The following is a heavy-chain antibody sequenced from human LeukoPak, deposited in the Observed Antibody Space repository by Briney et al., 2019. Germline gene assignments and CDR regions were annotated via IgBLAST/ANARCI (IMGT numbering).Heavy chain of an antibody. J-gene: IGHJ6*03. V-gene: IGHV3-30*04. CDR3: ARGDYYMDV. Sequence: LGGSLRLSCAASGFTFSSYPMHWVRQAPGKGLEWVAVISYDGNNKYYTDSVKGRFTTSRDNAKNYFYLQMNSRKAEATAVYYCARGDYYMDVWGKGTTVTISS. CDR1: GFTFSSYP. CDR2: ISYDGNNK.